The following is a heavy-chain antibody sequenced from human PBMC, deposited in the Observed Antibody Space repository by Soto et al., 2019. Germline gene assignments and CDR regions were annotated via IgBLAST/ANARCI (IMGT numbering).Heavy chain of an antibody. Sequence: PGGSLRLSCAASGFTFSSYSMNWVRQAPGKGLEWVSSISSSSSYIYYADSVKGRFTISRDNAKNSLYLQMNSLRAEDTAVYYCARDGYSGYDSLAYWGQGTLVTVSS. D-gene: IGHD5-12*01. CDR2: ISSSSSYI. V-gene: IGHV3-21*01. CDR1: GFTFSSYS. CDR3: ARDGYSGYDSLAY. J-gene: IGHJ4*02.